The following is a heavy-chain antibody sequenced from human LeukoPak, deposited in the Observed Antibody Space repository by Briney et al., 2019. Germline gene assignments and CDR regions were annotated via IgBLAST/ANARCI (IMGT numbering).Heavy chain of an antibody. J-gene: IGHJ4*02. V-gene: IGHV3-43D*03. CDR3: ANDPSYGSGSYYFDY. CDR1: GFTFDDYA. D-gene: IGHD3-10*01. CDR2: ISWDVGST. Sequence: GGSLRLSCAASGFTFDDYAMHWVRQAPGKGLEWVSLISWDVGSTYYADSVKGRFTISRDNSKNSLYLQMNSLRAEDTALYYCANDPSYGSGSYYFDYWGQGTLVTVSS.